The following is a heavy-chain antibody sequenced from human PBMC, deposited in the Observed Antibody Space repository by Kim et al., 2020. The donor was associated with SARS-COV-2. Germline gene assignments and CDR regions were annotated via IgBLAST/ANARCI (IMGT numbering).Heavy chain of an antibody. CDR2: VYYTWST. D-gene: IGHD2-2*01. J-gene: IGHJ4*02. Sequence: SETLSLTCTVSGASISSSVYYWVWIRQPPGKGLVWIGSVYYTWSTYYNPSLKSRVSISVDTSKNQFSLKLSSVTAADTAVYYCARHFRGTSMRFLGLFQFDYWGQGTMVTVSS. CDR3: ARHFRGTSMRFLGLFQFDY. V-gene: IGHV4-39*01. CDR1: GASISSSVYY.